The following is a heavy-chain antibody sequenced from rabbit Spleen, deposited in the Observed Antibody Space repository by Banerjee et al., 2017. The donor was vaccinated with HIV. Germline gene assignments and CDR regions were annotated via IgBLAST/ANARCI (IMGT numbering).Heavy chain of an antibody. Sequence: QSLEESGGGLVKPGASLTLPCTASGVSFISGYYVCWVRQAPGKGLEWIACIAAGSGGTTYYASWAKGRFTISKTSSTTVTLQMTSLTAADTATYFCARAPYTGSGYYFNLWGPGTLVTVS. J-gene: IGHJ4*01. CDR1: GVSFISGYY. V-gene: IGHV1S40*01. CDR2: IAAGSGGTT. CDR3: ARAPYTGSGYYFNL. D-gene: IGHD8-1*01.